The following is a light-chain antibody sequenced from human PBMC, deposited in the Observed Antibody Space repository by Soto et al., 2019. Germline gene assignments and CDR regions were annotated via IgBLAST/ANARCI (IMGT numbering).Light chain of an antibody. Sequence: DIQMTQSPSTLSASVGDRVTITCPASQSISSWLAWYQQKPGKAPKLLIYDASSLESGFPSRFSGSGSGTEFTLTISSLQPDDFATYYCQQYNSLWTFGQGTKVDIK. CDR2: DAS. CDR1: QSISSW. CDR3: QQYNSLWT. J-gene: IGKJ1*01. V-gene: IGKV1-5*01.